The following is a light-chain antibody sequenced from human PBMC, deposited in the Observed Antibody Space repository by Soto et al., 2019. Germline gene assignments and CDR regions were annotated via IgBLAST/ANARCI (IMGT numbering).Light chain of an antibody. Sequence: QSALTQSRSVSGSPGQSVTLSCTGTSSDVGGYHYVSWYQHHPGKAPKIIIYDVNKRPSGVPDRFSGSKSGNTASLTISGLQTEDEADYYCCSYAGSYTLVFGGGTKVTVL. CDR3: CSYAGSYTLV. CDR1: SSDVGGYHY. J-gene: IGLJ2*01. V-gene: IGLV2-11*01. CDR2: DVN.